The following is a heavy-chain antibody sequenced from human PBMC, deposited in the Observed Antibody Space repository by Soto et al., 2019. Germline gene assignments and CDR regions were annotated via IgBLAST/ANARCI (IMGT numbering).Heavy chain of an antibody. CDR2: ISSNGGNT. D-gene: IGHD6-19*01. J-gene: IGHJ4*02. CDR1: GFTFNTFA. CDR3: VKEGYMRSDWYGQFDC. V-gene: IGHV3-64D*06. Sequence: GSLRLSCSASGFTFNTFAMHWVRQTPGKGLELVSAISSNGGNTYYADSVKGRFAISRDNSKNTLYLQMYSLRPEDTALYYCVKEGYMRSDWYGQFDCWGQGTLVTVSS.